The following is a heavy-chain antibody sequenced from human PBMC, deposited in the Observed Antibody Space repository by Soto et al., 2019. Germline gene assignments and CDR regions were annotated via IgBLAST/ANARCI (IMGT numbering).Heavy chain of an antibody. CDR1: GGSISSYY. CDR3: ARQSSIASRGFIFKNWYFDL. D-gene: IGHD6-6*01. J-gene: IGHJ2*01. Sequence: PSETLSLTCTVSGGSISSYYWSWIRQPPGKGLEWIGSIYYSGSTYYNPSLKSRVTISVDTSKNQFSLKLSSVTAADTAVYYCARQSSIASRGFIFKNWYFDLWGRGTLVTVS. CDR2: IYYSGST. V-gene: IGHV4-59*05.